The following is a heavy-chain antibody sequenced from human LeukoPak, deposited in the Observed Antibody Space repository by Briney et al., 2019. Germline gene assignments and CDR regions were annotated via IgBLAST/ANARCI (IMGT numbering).Heavy chain of an antibody. CDR1: GFTVSSNY. D-gene: IGHD3-16*01. Sequence: PGGSLRLSCAASGFTVSSNYMSWVRQAPGKGLDWVSVIYSGGSTYYADSVKGRFTISRDNSKNTLYLQMSSLRAEDTAVYYCATEAPMITFGGVILYYFDYWGQGTLVTVSS. CDR3: ATEAPMITFGGVILYYFDY. V-gene: IGHV3-53*01. J-gene: IGHJ4*02. CDR2: IYSGGST.